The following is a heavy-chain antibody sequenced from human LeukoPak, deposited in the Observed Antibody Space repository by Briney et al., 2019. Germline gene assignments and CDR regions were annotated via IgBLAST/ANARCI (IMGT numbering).Heavy chain of an antibody. CDR1: GFTFSNAW. J-gene: IGHJ4*02. V-gene: IGHV3-15*01. Sequence: GGSLRFSCAASGFTFSNAWMSWVRQAPGKGLEWVGRIKTKTDGGTTDYAAPVKGRFTVSRDDSKNTLYLQMNSLKTEDTAIYYCATGLGGYWGQGTLVTVSS. CDR2: IKTKTDGGTT. D-gene: IGHD4-23*01. CDR3: ATGLGGY.